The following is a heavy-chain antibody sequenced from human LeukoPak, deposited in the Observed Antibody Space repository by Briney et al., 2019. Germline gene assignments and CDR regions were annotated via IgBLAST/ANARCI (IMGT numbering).Heavy chain of an antibody. CDR2: IKQDGSEK. D-gene: IGHD6-13*01. Sequence: GGPLRLSCAASGFTFSSYWMSWVRQAPGKGLEWVANIKQDGSEKYYVDSVKGRFTISRDNAKNSLYLQMNSLRAEDTAVYYCARGAYSSSWYSQGYYYYYMDVWGKGTTVTVSS. J-gene: IGHJ6*03. V-gene: IGHV3-7*01. CDR3: ARGAYSSSWYSQGYYYYYMDV. CDR1: GFTFSSYW.